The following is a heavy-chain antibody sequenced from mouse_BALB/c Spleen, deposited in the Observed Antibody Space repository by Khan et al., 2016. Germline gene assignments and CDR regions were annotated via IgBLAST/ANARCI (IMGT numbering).Heavy chain of an antibody. Sequence: VQLQQSGAELVKPGASVKLSCTASGFNIKDTYMHWVKQRPEQGLEWIGRIDPANGNTKYDPKFQGKATITAETSSNTAYQKLSSLTSADTAVYYCARLAGAYWGQGTLVTVSA. D-gene: IGHD3-3*01. CDR3: ARLAGAY. CDR2: IDPANGNT. V-gene: IGHV14-3*02. J-gene: IGHJ3*01. CDR1: GFNIKDTY.